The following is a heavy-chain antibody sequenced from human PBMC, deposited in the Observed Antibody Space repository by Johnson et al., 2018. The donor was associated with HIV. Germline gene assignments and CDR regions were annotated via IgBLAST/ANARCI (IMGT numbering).Heavy chain of an antibody. D-gene: IGHD2-21*02. CDR3: ARGCGDCERGDDAFDI. J-gene: IGHJ3*02. Sequence: VHLVESGGGLVKPGGSLRLSCAASGFTFSSYAMHWVRQAPGKGLEYVSAICCNGGSTYYANSVKGRFTISRDNSKNTLYLQMGSLRAEDMAVYYCARGCGDCERGDDAFDIWGQGTMVTVSS. CDR2: ICCNGGST. V-gene: IGHV3-64*01. CDR1: GFTFSSYA.